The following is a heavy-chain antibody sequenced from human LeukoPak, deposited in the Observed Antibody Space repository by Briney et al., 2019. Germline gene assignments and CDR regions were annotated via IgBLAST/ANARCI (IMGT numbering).Heavy chain of an antibody. J-gene: IGHJ4*02. CDR1: GFIFGGYA. V-gene: IGHV3-30-3*01. D-gene: IGHD3-3*01. Sequence: GGSLRLSCAASGFIFGGYAMHWVRQAPGKGLQWLAVISYDGGKTYYADSVEGRFTISRDNSKSTVYLEINSLRSEDTAIYYCARGFNDFWSGSQLEYWGQGTLVPVSS. CDR3: ARGFNDFWSGSQLEY. CDR2: ISYDGGKT.